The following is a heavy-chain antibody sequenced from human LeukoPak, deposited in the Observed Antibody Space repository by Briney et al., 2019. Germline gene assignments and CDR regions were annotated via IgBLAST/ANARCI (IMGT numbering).Heavy chain of an antibody. CDR2: IKQDGSEK. D-gene: IGHD3-9*01. J-gene: IGHJ4*02. V-gene: IGHV3-7*01. CDR3: ARERQYHYDILTGYSL. CDR1: GFTFSSYW. Sequence: PGGSLRLSCAASGFTFSSYWMSWVRQAPGKGLEWVANIKQDGSEKYYVDSVKGRFTISRDNAKNSLYLQMNSLRAEDTAVYYCARERQYHYDILTGYSLWGQGTLVTVSS.